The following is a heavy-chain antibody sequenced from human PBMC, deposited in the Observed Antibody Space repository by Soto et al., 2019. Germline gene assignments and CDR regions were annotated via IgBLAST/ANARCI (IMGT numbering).Heavy chain of an antibody. Sequence: GGSLRLSCAASGFTFSSYSMNWVRQAPGKGLEWVSSISSSSSYIYYADSVKGRFTISRDNAKNLLYLQMNSLRAEDTAVYYCARFLAGSSIDYWGQGTLVTVSS. V-gene: IGHV3-21*01. D-gene: IGHD3-10*01. CDR2: ISSSSSYI. J-gene: IGHJ4*02. CDR1: GFTFSSYS. CDR3: ARFLAGSSIDY.